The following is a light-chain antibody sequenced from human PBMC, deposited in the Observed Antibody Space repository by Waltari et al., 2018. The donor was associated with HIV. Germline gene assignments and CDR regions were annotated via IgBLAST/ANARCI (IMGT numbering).Light chain of an antibody. V-gene: IGKV2-40*01. CDR3: MQRVWFPSMT. CDR1: QSLLNSEDGHIY. CDR2: TLS. J-gene: IGKJ4*01. Sequence: EIVLTQTPVSLPVTPGEPASISCRSSQSLLNSEDGHIYVDWYLQKAGQPPQLLIYTLSYRASGVPDRFSGSGSDTDFALNISRVEAEDVGVYYCMQRVWFPSMTFGGGTKVELK.